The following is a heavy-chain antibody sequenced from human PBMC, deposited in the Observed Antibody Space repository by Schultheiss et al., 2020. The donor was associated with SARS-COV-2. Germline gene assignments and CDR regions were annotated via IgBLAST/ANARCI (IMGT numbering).Heavy chain of an antibody. Sequence: GGSLRLSCAASGFTFSDYYMSWIRQAPGKGLEWVSYISSNPSPIYYADSVTGRFTISRDNAKNSLYLQMNSLRVEDTAVYYCASGRPGTPYYFDYWGQGTLVTVSS. CDR3: ASGRPGTPYYFDY. V-gene: IGHV3-11*01. CDR2: ISSNPSPI. CDR1: GFTFSDYY. D-gene: IGHD1-7*01. J-gene: IGHJ4*02.